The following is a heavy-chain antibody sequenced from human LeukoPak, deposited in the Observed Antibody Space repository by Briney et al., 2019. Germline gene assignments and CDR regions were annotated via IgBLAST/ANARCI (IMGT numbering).Heavy chain of an antibody. Sequence: SETLSLTCAVYGGSFSGYYWSWIRQPPGKGLEWIGEINHSGSTNYNPSLKSRVTISVDTSKNQFSLKLSSVTAADTAVYYCARSPPSFRLINRGVITPLPDYWGQGTLVTVSS. CDR3: ARSPPSFRLINRGVITPLPDY. J-gene: IGHJ4*02. V-gene: IGHV4-34*01. CDR1: GGSFSGYY. CDR2: INHSGST. D-gene: IGHD3-10*01.